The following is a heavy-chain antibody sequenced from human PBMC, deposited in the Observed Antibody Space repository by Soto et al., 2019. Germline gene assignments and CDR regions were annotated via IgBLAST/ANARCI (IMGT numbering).Heavy chain of an antibody. D-gene: IGHD6-19*01. V-gene: IGHV3-33*01. CDR1: GFTFSNYG. CDR2: IWFDGNNK. Sequence: QVQLVESGGGVVQPGRSLRLSCAASGFTFSNYGMHWVRQAPGKGLEWVAVIWFDGNNKYYADSMKGRFTISRDNSKNTLYLQVKSLRAEDTAVYYCARPVAATIQYYYHGMDVWGQGTTVTVSS. CDR3: ARPVAATIQYYYHGMDV. J-gene: IGHJ6*02.